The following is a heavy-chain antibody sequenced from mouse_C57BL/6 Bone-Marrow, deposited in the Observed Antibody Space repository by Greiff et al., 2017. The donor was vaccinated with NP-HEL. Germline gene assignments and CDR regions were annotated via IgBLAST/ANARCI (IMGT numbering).Heavy chain of an antibody. Sequence: QVQLQQPGAELVRPGSSVKLSCKASGYTFTSYWLHWVKQMPIQGLAWIGNIDPSDSVTHYNQKFKDKATLTVDKSSSTAYMQLSSLTSEDSAVYYCARSGTGTLYCDVWGTGTTVTVSS. V-gene: IGHV1-52*01. CDR2: IDPSDSVT. J-gene: IGHJ1*03. CDR3: ARSGTGTLYCDV. D-gene: IGHD4-1*01. CDR1: GYTFTSYW.